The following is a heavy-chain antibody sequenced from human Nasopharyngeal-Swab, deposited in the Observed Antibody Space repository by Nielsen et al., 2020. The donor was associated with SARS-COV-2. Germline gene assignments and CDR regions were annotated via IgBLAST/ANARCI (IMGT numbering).Heavy chain of an antibody. CDR3: AKSKGMADAFDI. D-gene: IGHD5-24*01. Sequence: GESLKISCAVSGFTFSAYALSWVRQAPGKGLEWVSGISVSGGNTYYADSVAGRFTISRDNSNSRLFLQINSLRAEDTAVYYCAKSKGMADAFDIWGQGTMVTVSS. J-gene: IGHJ3*02. CDR2: ISVSGGNT. CDR1: GFTFSAYA. V-gene: IGHV3-23*01.